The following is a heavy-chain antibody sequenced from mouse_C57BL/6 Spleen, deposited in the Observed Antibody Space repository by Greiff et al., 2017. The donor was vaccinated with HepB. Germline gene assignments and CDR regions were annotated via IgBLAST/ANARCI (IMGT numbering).Heavy chain of an antibody. CDR1: GYTFTDYN. CDR3: ARPDYYGSYYFDY. CDR2: INPNNGGT. Sequence: EVKLQQSGPELVKPGASVKMSCKASGYTFTDYNMHWVKQSHGKSLEWIGYINPNNGGTSYNQKFKGKATLTVNKSSSTAYMELRSLTSEDSAVYYCARPDYYGSYYFDYWGQGTTLTVSS. V-gene: IGHV1-22*01. J-gene: IGHJ2*01. D-gene: IGHD1-1*01.